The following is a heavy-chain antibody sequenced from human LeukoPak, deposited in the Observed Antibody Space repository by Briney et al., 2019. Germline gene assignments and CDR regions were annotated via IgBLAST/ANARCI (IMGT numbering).Heavy chain of an antibody. CDR2: IYYSGST. CDR1: GSSISSYY. CDR3: ARDMNPDAFDI. D-gene: IGHD3-16*01. V-gene: IGHV4-59*01. Sequence: KPSETLSLTCTVSGSSISSYYWSWIRQPPGKGLEWIGYIYYSGSTNYNPSLKSRVTISVDTSKNQFSLKLSSVTVADTAVYYCARDMNPDAFDIWGQGTTVTVSS. J-gene: IGHJ3*02.